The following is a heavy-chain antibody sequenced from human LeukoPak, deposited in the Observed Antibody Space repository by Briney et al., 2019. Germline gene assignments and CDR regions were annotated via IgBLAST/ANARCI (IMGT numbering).Heavy chain of an antibody. Sequence: SETLSLTCAVSGASITSYYWNWIRQPPGKGLEWIAYIYHTGNIKYNPSLNSRVTISIATSKNQFSLKLSTVTAADTAVYYCARFGSGWWYNDYWGQGTLVTVSS. CDR3: ARFGSGWWYNDY. D-gene: IGHD6-19*01. CDR2: IYHTGNI. CDR1: GASITSYY. V-gene: IGHV4-59*01. J-gene: IGHJ4*02.